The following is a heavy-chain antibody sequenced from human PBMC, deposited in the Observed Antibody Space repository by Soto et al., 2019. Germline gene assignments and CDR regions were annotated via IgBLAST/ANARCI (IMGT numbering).Heavy chain of an antibody. CDR2: INHSGST. V-gene: IGHV4-34*01. Sequence: SETLSLTCAVYGGSFSGYYWSWIRQPPGKGLEWIGEINHSGSTNYNPSLKSRVTISVDTSKNQFSLKLSSVTAADTAVYYCARISHDDFWSGPDYWGQGTLVTVSS. D-gene: IGHD3-3*01. J-gene: IGHJ4*02. CDR1: GGSFSGYY. CDR3: ARISHDDFWSGPDY.